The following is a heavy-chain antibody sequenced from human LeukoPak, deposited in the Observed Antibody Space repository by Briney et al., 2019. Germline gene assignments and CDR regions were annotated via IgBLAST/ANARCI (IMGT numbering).Heavy chain of an antibody. CDR1: GFTFSSHG. Sequence: GGSLRLSCAASGFTFSSHGMSWVRQAPGKGLEWVSTISGSGDNTYYADSVKGRFTISRDNSKNSLFLQINSLRAEDTAVYYCARVLRYCSGGNCYSGGLGYMDVWGKGTTVTISS. CDR3: ARVLRYCSGGNCYSGGLGYMDV. CDR2: ISGSGDNT. J-gene: IGHJ6*03. V-gene: IGHV3-23*01. D-gene: IGHD2-15*01.